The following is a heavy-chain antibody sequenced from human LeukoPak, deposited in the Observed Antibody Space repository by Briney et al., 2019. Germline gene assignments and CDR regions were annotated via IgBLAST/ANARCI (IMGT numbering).Heavy chain of an antibody. Sequence: GGSLRLSCAASGFTVSSNYMSWVRQAPGKGLEWVSSISSSSSYIYYADSVKGRFTISRDNAKNSLYLQMNSLRAEDTAVYYCARDHTVGQWPTHFDSWGQGTPVTVSS. J-gene: IGHJ4*02. CDR1: GFTVSSNY. CDR2: ISSSSSYI. CDR3: ARDHTVGQWPTHFDS. D-gene: IGHD6-19*01. V-gene: IGHV3-21*01.